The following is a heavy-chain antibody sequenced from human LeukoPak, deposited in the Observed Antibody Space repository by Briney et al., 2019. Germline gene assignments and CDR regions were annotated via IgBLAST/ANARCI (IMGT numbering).Heavy chain of an antibody. CDR2: INPNSGGT. CDR3: ARELARSRAFDI. CDR1: GYTFTGYY. Sequence: ASVRVSCKAFGYTFTGYYMHWVRQAPGQGLEWMGWINPNSGGTNYAQKFQGWVTMTRDTSISTAYMELSRLRSDDTAVYYCARELARSRAFDIWGQGTMVTVSS. V-gene: IGHV1-2*04. J-gene: IGHJ3*02. D-gene: IGHD3-3*02.